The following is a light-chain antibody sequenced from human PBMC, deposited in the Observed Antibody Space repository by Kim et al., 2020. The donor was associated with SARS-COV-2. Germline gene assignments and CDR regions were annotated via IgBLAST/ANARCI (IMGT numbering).Light chain of an antibody. Sequence: STLPAFVGDRVTITCRASQSVSTWLAWYQQKPGKAPKLLIYDASSLQSGVPSRFSGSGSGTEFTLTISSLQPDDFATYYCQQSGTFGQGTKVEIK. CDR1: QSVSTW. CDR2: DAS. J-gene: IGKJ1*01. V-gene: IGKV1-5*01. CDR3: QQSGT.